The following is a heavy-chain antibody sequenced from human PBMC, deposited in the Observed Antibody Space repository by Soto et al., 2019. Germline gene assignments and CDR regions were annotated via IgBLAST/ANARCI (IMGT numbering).Heavy chain of an antibody. CDR3: ARWGVWCGFDYGDYCRYFDL. CDR2: IYYSGST. D-gene: IGHD4-17*01. Sequence: QVQLQESGPGLVKPSETLSLTCTVSGGSISSYYWSWIRQPPGKGLEWIGYIYYSGSTNYNPSLKSRVTISVDTSKNQFSLKLSSVTAADTAVYYCARWGVWCGFDYGDYCRYFDLWGRGTLVTVSS. J-gene: IGHJ2*01. CDR1: GGSISSYY. V-gene: IGHV4-59*01.